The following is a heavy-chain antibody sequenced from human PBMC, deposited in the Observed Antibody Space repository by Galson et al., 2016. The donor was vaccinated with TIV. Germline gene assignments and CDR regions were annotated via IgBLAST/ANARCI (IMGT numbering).Heavy chain of an antibody. CDR1: GFSVSNIY. D-gene: IGHD2-15*01. J-gene: IGHJ3*02. V-gene: IGHV3-53*01. Sequence: SLRLSCAASGFSVSNIYMTWVRQAPGKGLEWVSVIYSGVAHYADSVKGRRFISRDSSKNTLYLQMNSLRVEDTAVYYCAYLVDDLDGFAIWGQGTMVTVSS. CDR3: AYLVDDLDGFAI. CDR2: IYSGVA.